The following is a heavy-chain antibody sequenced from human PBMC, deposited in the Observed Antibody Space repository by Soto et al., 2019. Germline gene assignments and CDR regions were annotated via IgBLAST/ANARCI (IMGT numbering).Heavy chain of an antibody. J-gene: IGHJ4*02. Sequence: SDTLSLTCTVSGGSISSGGYYWSWIRQHPGKGLEWIGYIYYSGSTYYNPSLKSRVTISVDTSKNQFSLKLSSVTAADTAVYYCARVAAAGRNVDYWGQGTLVTVSS. CDR3: ARVAAAGRNVDY. CDR2: IYYSGST. V-gene: IGHV4-31*03. CDR1: GGSISSGGYY. D-gene: IGHD6-13*01.